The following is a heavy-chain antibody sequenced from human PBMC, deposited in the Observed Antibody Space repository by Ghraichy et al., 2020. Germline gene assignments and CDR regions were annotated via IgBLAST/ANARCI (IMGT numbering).Heavy chain of an antibody. CDR2: IIPIFGTA. J-gene: IGHJ4*02. V-gene: IGHV1-69*13. CDR3: ARVLSSGWPLFDY. CDR1: GGTFSSYA. Sequence: SVKVSCKASGGTFSSYAISWVRQAPGQGLEWMGGIIPIFGTANYAQKFQGRVTITADESTSTAYMELSSLRSEDTAVYYCARVLSSGWPLFDYWGQGTLVTVSS. D-gene: IGHD3-22*01.